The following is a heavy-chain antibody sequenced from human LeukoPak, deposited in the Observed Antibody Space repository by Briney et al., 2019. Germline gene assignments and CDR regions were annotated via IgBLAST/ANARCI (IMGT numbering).Heavy chain of an antibody. CDR3: ARVKGTYFDY. Sequence: GGSLRLSCTVSGFPLSSYSMNWFRQAPGKGLEWVAYISASGANIYYVDSVMGRFTVSRDNPQSSLFLQKNSPRAEDTAVYYCARVKGTYFDYWGQGALVTVSS. V-gene: IGHV3-48*01. CDR2: ISASGANI. CDR1: GFPLSSYS. D-gene: IGHD1-1*01. J-gene: IGHJ4*02.